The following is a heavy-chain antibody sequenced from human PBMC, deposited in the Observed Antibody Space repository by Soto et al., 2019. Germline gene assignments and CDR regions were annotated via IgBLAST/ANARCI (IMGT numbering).Heavy chain of an antibody. CDR1: GCSLSGYY. CDR3: ARGWGIAAPGPNWFDP. Sequence: ASVKVSCKASGCSLSGYYLHWVRQAPGQGPEWMGGINPNSGGTKYVQKFQGRVTMTRDTSISRVYLELRRLRSDDRAVYYCARGWGIAAPGPNWFDPWGQGTLVTVSS. V-gene: IGHV1-2*02. J-gene: IGHJ5*02. CDR2: INPNSGGT. D-gene: IGHD6-13*01.